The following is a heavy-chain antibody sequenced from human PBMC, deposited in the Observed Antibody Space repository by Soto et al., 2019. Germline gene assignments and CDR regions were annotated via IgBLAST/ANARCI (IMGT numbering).Heavy chain of an antibody. J-gene: IGHJ2*01. CDR2: ISSYNDKT. V-gene: IGHV1-18*01. CDR1: GYTFRTYG. D-gene: IGHD3-22*01. Sequence: QVQLVQSGAEVKKPGASVKVSCKTSGYTFRTYGISWVRQAPGQGLEWMGWISSYNDKTKYSQKIEGRATMTTDTFTSKAYLELRSLRADDTAVYYCARDSHDYDSSYWYFDFWGRGTLVTVSS. CDR3: ARDSHDYDSSYWYFDF.